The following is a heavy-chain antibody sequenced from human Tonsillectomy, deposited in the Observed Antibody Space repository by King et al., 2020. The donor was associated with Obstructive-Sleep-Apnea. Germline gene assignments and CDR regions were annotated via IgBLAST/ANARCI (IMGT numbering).Heavy chain of an antibody. V-gene: IGHV4-31*03. CDR2: IYYSGST. D-gene: IGHD2-15*01. Sequence: VQLQESGPGLVKPSQTLSLTCTVSGGSISSGGYYWSWIRQHPGKGLEWIGYIYYSGSTYYNPSLKSRVTISVDTSKNQFSLKLSSVNAADTAVYYCARDLLGGTSPTLPDYWGQGTLVTVSS. CDR1: GGSISSGGYY. J-gene: IGHJ4*02. CDR3: ARDLLGGTSPTLPDY.